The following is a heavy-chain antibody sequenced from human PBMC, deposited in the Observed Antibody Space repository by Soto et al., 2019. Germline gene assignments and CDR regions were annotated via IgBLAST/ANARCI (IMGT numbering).Heavy chain of an antibody. CDR2: IYPGDSDT. J-gene: IGHJ4*02. D-gene: IGHD5-12*01. CDR1: GYSFTSYW. Sequence: PGESLKISCKGFGYSFTSYWIGWVRQMPGKGLEWMGIIYPGDSDTRYSPSFQGQVTISADRSISTAYLQWSSLKASDTAMYFCARWWDDAGYDYIDYWGQGTLVTVSS. CDR3: ARWWDDAGYDYIDY. V-gene: IGHV5-51*01.